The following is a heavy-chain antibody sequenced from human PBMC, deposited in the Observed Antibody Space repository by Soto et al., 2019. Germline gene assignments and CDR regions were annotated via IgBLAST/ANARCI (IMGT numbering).Heavy chain of an antibody. V-gene: IGHV1-2*04. CDR3: ARHKEAAGTLYYYYGMDV. J-gene: IGHJ6*02. D-gene: IGHD6-13*01. Sequence: ASVKVSCKASGYTFTGYYMHWVRQAPGQGLEWMGWINPNSGGTNYAQKFQGWVTMTRDTSISTAYMELSRLRSDDTAVYYCARHKEAAGTLYYYYGMDVWGQGTTVTVSS. CDR1: GYTFTGYY. CDR2: INPNSGGT.